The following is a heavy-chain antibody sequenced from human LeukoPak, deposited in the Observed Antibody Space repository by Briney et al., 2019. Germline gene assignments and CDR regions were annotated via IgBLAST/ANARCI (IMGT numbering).Heavy chain of an antibody. V-gene: IGHV3-11*01. Sequence: LSLTCAVYGGSFSGYYWSWIRQAPGKGLEWVSYISSSGSTIYYADSVKGRFTISRDNAKNSLYLQMNSLRAEDTAVYYCARVGSSGSILYFDYWGQGTLVTVSS. CDR1: GGSFSGYY. D-gene: IGHD6-19*01. J-gene: IGHJ4*02. CDR3: ARVGSSGSILYFDY. CDR2: ISSSGSTI.